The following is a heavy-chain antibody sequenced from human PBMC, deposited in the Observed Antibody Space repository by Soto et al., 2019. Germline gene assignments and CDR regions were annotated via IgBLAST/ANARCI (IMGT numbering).Heavy chain of an antibody. D-gene: IGHD3-9*01. CDR3: AREINYDILTGPDAFDI. Sequence: TCTVSGGSISSGGYYWSWIRQHPGKGLEWIGYIYYSGSTYYNPSLKSRVTISVDTSKNQFSLNLSSVTAADTAVYYCAREINYDILTGPDAFDIWGQRTMVTVSS. J-gene: IGHJ3*02. CDR1: GGSISSGGYY. CDR2: IYYSGST. V-gene: IGHV4-31*03.